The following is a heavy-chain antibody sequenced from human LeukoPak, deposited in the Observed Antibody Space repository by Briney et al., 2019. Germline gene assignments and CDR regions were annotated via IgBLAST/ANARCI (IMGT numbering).Heavy chain of an antibody. CDR1: GLTFSKNW. CDR2: MKEDGSEK. CDR3: AQQLSYGFDI. D-gene: IGHD3-16*02. Sequence: GGSLRLSCVVSGLTFSKNWMSWVRQAPGKGLEWVANMKEDGSEKYCVDSVKGRFTISRDNPRNSLYLQMSSLRAEDTAVYYCAQQLSYGFDIWGQGTMVTVSS. V-gene: IGHV3-7*01. J-gene: IGHJ3*02.